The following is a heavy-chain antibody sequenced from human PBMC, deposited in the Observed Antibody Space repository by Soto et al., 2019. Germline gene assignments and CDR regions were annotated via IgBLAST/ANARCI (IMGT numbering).Heavy chain of an antibody. CDR1: GYTFTSYA. V-gene: IGHV1-3*01. J-gene: IGHJ3*02. Sequence: QVQLVQSGAEVKKPGASVKVSCKASGYTFTSYAMHWVRQAPGQRLEWMGWINAGNGNTKYSQKFQGRVTITRDTSASTAYMELSSLRSEDTAVYYCARVGNYGDYVQDAFDIWGQGTMVTVSS. CDR3: ARVGNYGDYVQDAFDI. CDR2: INAGNGNT. D-gene: IGHD4-17*01.